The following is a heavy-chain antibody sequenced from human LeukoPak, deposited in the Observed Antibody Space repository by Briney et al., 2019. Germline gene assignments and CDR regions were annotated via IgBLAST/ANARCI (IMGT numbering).Heavy chain of an antibody. D-gene: IGHD2-21*02. CDR3: ATQVVVTATVDY. V-gene: IGHV3-23*01. Sequence: PGGSLRLSCAASGFPFSSYAMSWVRQAPGKALEWVSVISDYGDTTYYADSVKGRFTISRDNSKNTLYLQMNSLRAEDTAVYYCATQVVVTATVDYGGQGILVTVSS. CDR1: GFPFSSYA. CDR2: ISDYGDTT. J-gene: IGHJ4*02.